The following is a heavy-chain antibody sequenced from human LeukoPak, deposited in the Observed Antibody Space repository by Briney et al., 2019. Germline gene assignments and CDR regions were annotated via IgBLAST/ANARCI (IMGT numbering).Heavy chain of an antibody. CDR2: IIPIFGTA. D-gene: IGHD3-3*01. CDR3: ASSPTPGSRSGYGMDV. J-gene: IGHJ6*04. Sequence: SVKVSCKASGGTFSSYAISWVRQAPGQGPEWMGGIIPIFGTANYAQKFQGRVTITADESTSTAYMELSSLRSEDTAVYYCASSPTPGSRSGYGMDVWGKGTTVTVSS. CDR1: GGTFSSYA. V-gene: IGHV1-69*13.